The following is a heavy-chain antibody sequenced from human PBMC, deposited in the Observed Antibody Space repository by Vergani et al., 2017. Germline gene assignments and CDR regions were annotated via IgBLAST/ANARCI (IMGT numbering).Heavy chain of an antibody. V-gene: IGHV4-34*01. CDR3: ARHFSLGSGLNWFDP. CDR1: GGSFSGYY. CDR2: INHSGST. Sequence: QVQLQQWGAGLLKPSETLSLTCAVYGGSFSGYYWSWTRQPPGKGLEWIGEINHSGSTNYNPSLKSRVTISVDTSKNQFSLKLSSVTAADTAVYYCARHFSLGSGLNWFDPWGQGTLVTVSS. J-gene: IGHJ5*02. D-gene: IGHD6-19*01.